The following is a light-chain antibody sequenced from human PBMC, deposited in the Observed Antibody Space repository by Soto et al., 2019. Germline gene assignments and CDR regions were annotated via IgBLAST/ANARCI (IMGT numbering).Light chain of an antibody. J-gene: IGKJ1*01. CDR1: QAIRSA. CDR3: LLDFNYFWA. V-gene: IGKV1-6*01. Sequence: AIQLTQSPSSLSASVGDRVTITCRASQAIRSALGWYQQRPGKVPKLLIYAASTLQRGVPSRFSGSGFGTDFTLTISSLQPEDFATYYCLLDFNYFWAFGQGTKVEI. CDR2: AAS.